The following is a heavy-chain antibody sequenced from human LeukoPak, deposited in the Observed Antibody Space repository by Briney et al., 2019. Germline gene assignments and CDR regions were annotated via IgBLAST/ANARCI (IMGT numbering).Heavy chain of an antibody. V-gene: IGHV3-23*01. CDR1: GFTFSSYA. J-gene: IGHJ4*02. CDR2: ISGSGGST. D-gene: IGHD4-17*01. CDR3: AKDRFGQYGDYGWRTPYFDY. Sequence: GGSLRLSCAASGFTFSSYAMSWVRQAPGKGLEWVSAISGSGGSTYYADSVKGRFTISRDNSKNTLYLQMNSPRAEDTAVYYCAKDRFGQYGDYGWRTPYFDYWGQGTLVTVSS.